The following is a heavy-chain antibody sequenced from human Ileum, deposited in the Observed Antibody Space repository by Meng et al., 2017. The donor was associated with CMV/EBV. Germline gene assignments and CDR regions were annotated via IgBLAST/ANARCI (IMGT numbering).Heavy chain of an antibody. Sequence: GESLKISCEVSGFNFSNHWMSWVRQAPEKGLEWVANIREDGGEQYYADSVQGRFTISRDNAKNSLSLQMNSLRAEDTAVYYCARDPGLDNSGNSWATFDYWGQGALVTVSS. CDR2: IREDGGEQ. CDR1: GFNFSNHW. D-gene: IGHD1-26*01. V-gene: IGHV3-7*01. J-gene: IGHJ4*02. CDR3: ARDPGLDNSGNSWATFDY.